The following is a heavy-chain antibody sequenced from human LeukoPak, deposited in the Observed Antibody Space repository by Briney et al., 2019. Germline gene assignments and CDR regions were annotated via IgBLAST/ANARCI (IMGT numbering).Heavy chain of an antibody. D-gene: IGHD6-19*01. CDR3: ARDDAGYSSGWYWVY. J-gene: IGHJ4*02. CDR2: ISGRNYI. Sequence: PGGSLRLSCAASGFTFSDYYMSWIRQAPGKGLEWVSYISGRNYITYADSVKGRFTVSRDNAKNSLYLQMNSLRAEDTAVYYCARDDAGYSSGWYWVYWGQGTLVTVSS. CDR1: GFTFSDYY. V-gene: IGHV3-11*06.